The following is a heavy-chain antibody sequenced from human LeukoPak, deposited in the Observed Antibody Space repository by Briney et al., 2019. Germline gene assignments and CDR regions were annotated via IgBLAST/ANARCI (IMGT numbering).Heavy chain of an antibody. V-gene: IGHV4-34*01. Sequence: SETLSLTCTVSGGSISSYYWSWIRQPPGKGLEWIGEINHSGSTNYNPSLKSRVTISVDTSKNQFPLKLSSVTAADTAVYYCARGPDTAMDVWGQGTTVTVSS. J-gene: IGHJ6*02. D-gene: IGHD5-18*01. CDR3: ARGPDTAMDV. CDR1: GGSISSYY. CDR2: INHSGST.